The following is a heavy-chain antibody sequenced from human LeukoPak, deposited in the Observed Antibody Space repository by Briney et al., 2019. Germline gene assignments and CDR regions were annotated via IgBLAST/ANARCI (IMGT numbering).Heavy chain of an antibody. CDR2: IYYSGST. CDR1: GGSISSGDYY. Sequence: SETLSLTCTVSGGSISSGDYYWSWIRQPPGEGLEWIGYIYYSGSTYYNPSLKSRVTISVDTSKNQFSLKLSSVTAADTAVYYCARDSRSVRLWFGELSPDIVGWFDPWGQGTLVTASS. V-gene: IGHV4-30-4*01. CDR3: ARDSRSVRLWFGELSPDIVGWFDP. D-gene: IGHD3-10*01. J-gene: IGHJ5*02.